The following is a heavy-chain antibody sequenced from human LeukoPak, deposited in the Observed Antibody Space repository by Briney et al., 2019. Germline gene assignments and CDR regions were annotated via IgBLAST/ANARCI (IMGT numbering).Heavy chain of an antibody. D-gene: IGHD4-17*01. J-gene: IGHJ4*02. V-gene: IGHV3-23*01. CDR1: GFSFSNYA. Sequence: PGGSLRLSCAASGFSFSNYAMSWVRQAPGKGLEWVSGISGSGTGTYYAASVKGRFTISRENSRNTLYLQMSSLRAEDTAAYYCAKDGAVTVTTVFDYWGQGTLVTVSS. CDR3: AKDGAVTVTTVFDY. CDR2: ISGSGTGT.